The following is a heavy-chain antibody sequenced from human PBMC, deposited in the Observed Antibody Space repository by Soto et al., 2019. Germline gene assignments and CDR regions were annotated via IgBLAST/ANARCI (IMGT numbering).Heavy chain of an antibody. V-gene: IGHV4-61*01. CDR3: ARRWGRTFDY. J-gene: IGHJ4*02. D-gene: IGHD7-27*01. CDR1: GGSISSGCYY. Sequence: SETLSLTCTVSGGSISSGCYYWSWIRQHPGKGLEWIGYIYYSGSTNYNPSLKSRVTISVDTSKNQFSLKLSSVTAADTAVYYCARRWGRTFDYWGQGTLVTVSS. CDR2: IYYSGST.